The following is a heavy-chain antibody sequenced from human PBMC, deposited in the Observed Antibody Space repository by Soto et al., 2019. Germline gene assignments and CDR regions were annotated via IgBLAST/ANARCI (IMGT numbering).Heavy chain of an antibody. V-gene: IGHV4-30-4*01. CDR3: ARSGGSNSWYGVFDF. J-gene: IGHJ4*02. Sequence: QVQLQESGPGLVKPSQTLSVTCTVSGDSITSSPYYWSWVRQLPGRGLEWIGYSYFRGNSYYNPSLKSRVTISLDRSKNQFSLELNSVTAADTAVYYCARSGGSNSWYGVFDFWGQGTLVNVSS. CDR2: SYFRGNS. CDR1: GDSITSSPYY. D-gene: IGHD2-15*01.